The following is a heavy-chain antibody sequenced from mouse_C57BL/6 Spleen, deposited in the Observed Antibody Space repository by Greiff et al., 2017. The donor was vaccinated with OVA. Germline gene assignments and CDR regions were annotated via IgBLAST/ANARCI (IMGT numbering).Heavy chain of an antibody. V-gene: IGHV1-15*01. CDR2: IDPENGGT. D-gene: IGHD2-2*01. CDR1: GYTFTDYE. J-gene: IGHJ2*01. Sequence: VQLQQSGAELVRPGASVTLSCKASGYTFTDYEMHWVKQTPVHGLEWIGAIDPENGGTAYNQKFKGKAILTADKSSSTAYMELRSLTSEDSAVYYCTRCWLHLYYFDYWGQGTTLTVSS. CDR3: TRCWLHLYYFDY.